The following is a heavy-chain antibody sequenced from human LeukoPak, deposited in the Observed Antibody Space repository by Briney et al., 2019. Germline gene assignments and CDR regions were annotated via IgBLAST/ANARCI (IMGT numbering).Heavy chain of an antibody. CDR1: GFGSKNYA. CDR3: ARQPAGYSYGAGAFDI. CDR2: ISATGVNT. D-gene: IGHD5-18*01. Sequence: GGSLRLSCTTSGFGSKNYAMSWVRLAPGKGLEWVSIISATGVNTYYADSVKGRFTLSRDNYKNTLYLQMNSLRAEDTAVYYCARQPAGYSYGAGAFDIWGQGTMVTVSS. V-gene: IGHV3-23*01. J-gene: IGHJ3*02.